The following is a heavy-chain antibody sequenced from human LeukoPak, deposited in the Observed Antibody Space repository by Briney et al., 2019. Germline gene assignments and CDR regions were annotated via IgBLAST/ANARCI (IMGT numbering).Heavy chain of an antibody. CDR2: VSGSGGAT. J-gene: IGHJ4*02. D-gene: IGHD5-18*01. CDR3: ARKAAPTSGYDY. Sequence: PGGSLRLSCAASGFTVSSNYMSWVRQAPGRGLEWVSAVSGSGGATYYADSVQGRFTVSRDNSKNTQYLQMNSLRAEDTALYYCARKAAPTSGYDYWGQGILVTVSS. CDR1: GFTVSSNY. V-gene: IGHV3-23*01.